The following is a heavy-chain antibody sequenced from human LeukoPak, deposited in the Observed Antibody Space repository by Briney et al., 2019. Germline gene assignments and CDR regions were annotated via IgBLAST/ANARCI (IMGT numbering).Heavy chain of an antibody. CDR3: ARQGYCSSTSCYGGDY. CDR1: GYSFTSYW. CDR2: IDPSDSYT. J-gene: IGHJ4*02. Sequence: GESLKISCKGSGYSFTSYWISLVRQMPGKGLEWMGTIDPSDSYTNYSPSFQGHVTISADKSISTAYLQWSSLKASDTAMYYCARQGYCSSTSCYGGDYWGQGTLVTVSS. D-gene: IGHD2-2*01. V-gene: IGHV5-10-1*01.